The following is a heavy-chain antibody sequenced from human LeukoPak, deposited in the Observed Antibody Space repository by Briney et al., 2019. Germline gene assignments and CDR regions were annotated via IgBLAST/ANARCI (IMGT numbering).Heavy chain of an antibody. V-gene: IGHV4-59*12. D-gene: IGHD5-24*01. Sequence: SETLSLTCTVSGGSISSYYWSWIRQPPGKGLEWIGYIYYSGSTNYNPSLKSRVTISVDTSKNQFSLKLSSVTAADTALYYCARGIWEMATIPYWYFDIWGRGTLVTVSS. CDR2: IYYSGST. J-gene: IGHJ2*01. CDR3: ARGIWEMATIPYWYFDI. CDR1: GGSISSYY.